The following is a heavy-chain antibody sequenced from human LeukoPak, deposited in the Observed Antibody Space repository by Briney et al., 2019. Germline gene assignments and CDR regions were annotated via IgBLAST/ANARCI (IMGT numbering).Heavy chain of an antibody. CDR2: INSDESDT. V-gene: IGHV3-74*01. CDR3: ARDSYRDYGDYGGPGDY. CDR1: GFTFSSYW. D-gene: IGHD4-17*01. J-gene: IGHJ4*02. Sequence: GGSLRLSCAASGFTFSSYWMHWVRQAPGKGLVWVSRINSDESDTSYADSVKGRFTISRDNAKNTLYLQMNSLRAEDTAVYYCARDSYRDYGDYGGPGDYWGQGTLVTVSS.